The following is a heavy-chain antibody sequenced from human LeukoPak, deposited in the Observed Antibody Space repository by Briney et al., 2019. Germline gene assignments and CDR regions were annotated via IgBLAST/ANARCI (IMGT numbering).Heavy chain of an antibody. D-gene: IGHD4-23*01. J-gene: IGHJ4*02. CDR2: INHSGST. Sequence: SETLSLTCAVYGGSFSGYYRSWLRQPPGKGLEWIGEINHSGSTNYNPSLKSRVTISVDTSKNQFSLKLSSVTAADTAVYYCARAEAGKPFDYWGQGTLVTVSS. CDR3: ARAEAGKPFDY. V-gene: IGHV4-34*01. CDR1: GGSFSGYY.